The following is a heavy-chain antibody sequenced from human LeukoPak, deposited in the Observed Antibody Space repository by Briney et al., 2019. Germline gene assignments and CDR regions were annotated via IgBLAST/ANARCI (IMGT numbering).Heavy chain of an antibody. CDR1: GDSVSSNSVT. D-gene: IGHD6-13*01. J-gene: IGHJ4*02. Sequence: SQTLSLTCAISGDSVSSNSVTWNWIRQSPSRGLEWLGRTYYRSTWYNDYAVSVRGRITVNPDTSKNQFSLHLNSVTPEDTAVYYCARDSRAAAGRAFDYWGQGTLVTVSS. V-gene: IGHV6-1*01. CDR3: ARDSRAAAGRAFDY. CDR2: TYYRSTWYN.